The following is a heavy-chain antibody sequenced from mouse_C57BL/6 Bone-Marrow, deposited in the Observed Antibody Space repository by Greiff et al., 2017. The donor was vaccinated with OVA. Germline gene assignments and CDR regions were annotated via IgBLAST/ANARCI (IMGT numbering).Heavy chain of an antibody. J-gene: IGHJ2*01. CDR1: GFTFSDFY. CDR3: ARASDGPGLYFDD. D-gene: IGHD2-3*01. CDR2: SRNKANDYTT. V-gene: IGHV7-1*01. Sequence: EVKLMESGGGLVQSGRSLRLSCATSGFTFSDFYMEWVRQAPGTGLEWIAASRNKANDYTTAYSASVKGRFFVSSDTSQSILYLQMSGLKAEDTAIYYCARASDGPGLYFDDWGKGTTLTVAS.